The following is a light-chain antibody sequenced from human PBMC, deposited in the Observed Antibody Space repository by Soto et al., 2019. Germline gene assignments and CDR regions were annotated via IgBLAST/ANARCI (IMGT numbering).Light chain of an antibody. CDR2: EVS. CDR1: SGDVGAYNY. Sequence: QSALTQPASVSGSPGQSITISCTGISGDVGAYNYVSWYQQHPGKAPKLMIYEVSNRPAGVSNRFSGSKSGNTAYLTISGLQAEDEADYYCSSDTSSSTFFGTGTKVTVL. V-gene: IGLV2-14*01. J-gene: IGLJ1*01. CDR3: SSDTSSSTF.